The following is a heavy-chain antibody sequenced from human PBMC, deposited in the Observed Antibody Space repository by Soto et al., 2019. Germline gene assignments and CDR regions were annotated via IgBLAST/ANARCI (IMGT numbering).Heavy chain of an antibody. J-gene: IGHJ4*02. CDR1: GGTFSSYA. CDR2: IIPIFGTA. D-gene: IGHD3-10*01. V-gene: IGHV1-69*12. CDR3: AHCKLGRAYFDY. Sequence: QVQLVQSGAEVKKPGSSVKVSCKASGGTFSSYAISWVRQAPGQGLEWMGGIIPIFGTANYAQKFQGRVTVAAYESTSTAHMELRSLRSEDTAVYYCAHCKLGRAYFDYWGQGTLVTVSS.